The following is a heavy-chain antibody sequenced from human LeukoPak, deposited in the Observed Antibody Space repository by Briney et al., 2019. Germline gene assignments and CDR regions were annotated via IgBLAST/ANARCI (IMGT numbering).Heavy chain of an antibody. Sequence: GGSLRLSCAASGFTFSSYAMSWVRQAPGKGLEWVSAISGSGGSTYYADSVKGRFTISRDNSKNTLYLQMNSLRAEDTAVYYCARAKVWGVIIKSFDYWGQGTLVTVSS. D-gene: IGHD3-10*01. CDR1: GFTFSSYA. CDR3: ARAKVWGVIIKSFDY. V-gene: IGHV3-23*01. CDR2: ISGSGGST. J-gene: IGHJ4*02.